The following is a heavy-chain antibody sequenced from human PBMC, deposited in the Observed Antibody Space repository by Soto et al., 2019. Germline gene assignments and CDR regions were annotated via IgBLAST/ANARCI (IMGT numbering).Heavy chain of an antibody. Sequence: ASVKVSCKASGYTFTSYYMHWVRQAPGQGLEWMGIINPSGGSTSYAQKFQGRVTMTRDTSTSTVYMELSSLRSEDTAVYYCAREGLRFLEWLSSYGMDVWGQGTTVTAP. CDR2: INPSGGST. J-gene: IGHJ6*02. D-gene: IGHD3-3*01. CDR1: GYTFTSYY. V-gene: IGHV1-46*01. CDR3: AREGLRFLEWLSSYGMDV.